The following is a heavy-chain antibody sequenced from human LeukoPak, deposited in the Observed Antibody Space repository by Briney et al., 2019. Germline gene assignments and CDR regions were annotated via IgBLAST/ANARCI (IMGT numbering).Heavy chain of an antibody. CDR2: IYSNGNT. Sequence: PSETLSLTCSVSGGSISSTGHYWGWIRQSPEKGLDWNGSIYSNGNTYYNPSVKSRVTMSVDTSKNQFSLKLTSMTAAETAVYYCARSATVTTGYFDYWGQGALVTVSS. CDR1: GGSISSTGHY. D-gene: IGHD4-17*01. V-gene: IGHV4-39*07. CDR3: ARSATVTTGYFDY. J-gene: IGHJ4*02.